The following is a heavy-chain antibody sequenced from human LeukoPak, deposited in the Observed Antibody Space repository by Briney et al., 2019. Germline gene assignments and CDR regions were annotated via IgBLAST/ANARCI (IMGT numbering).Heavy chain of an antibody. CDR1: GYTFTSYG. D-gene: IGHD6-19*01. CDR3: ARTHLYSSGWYAVDY. CDR2: ISAYNGNT. Sequence: GASVKVSYKASGYTFTSYGISWVRQAPGQGLEWMGWISAYNGNTNYAQKLQGRVTMTTDTSTSTAYMELRSLRSDDTAVYYCARTHLYSSGWYAVDYWGQGTLVTVSS. J-gene: IGHJ4*02. V-gene: IGHV1-18*01.